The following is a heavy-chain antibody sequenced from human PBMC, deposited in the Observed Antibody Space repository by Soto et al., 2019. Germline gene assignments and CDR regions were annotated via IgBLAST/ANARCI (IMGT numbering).Heavy chain of an antibody. CDR1: GFTFSSYG. J-gene: IGHJ6*02. Sequence: QVQLVESGGGVVQPGRSLRLSCAASGFTFSSYGMHWVRQAPGKGLEWVAVIWYDGSNKYYADSVKGRFTISRDNSKNTLYLQMNSLRAEDTAVYYCARDAESSSWAYYYYGMDVWGQGTTVTVSS. CDR2: IWYDGSNK. V-gene: IGHV3-33*01. CDR3: ARDAESSSWAYYYYGMDV. D-gene: IGHD6-13*01.